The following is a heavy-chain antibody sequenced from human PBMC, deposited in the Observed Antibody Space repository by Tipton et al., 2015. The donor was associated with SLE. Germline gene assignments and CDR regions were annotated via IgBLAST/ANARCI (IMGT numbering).Heavy chain of an antibody. CDR1: GFTFSSYG. CDR2: ISSGGVTT. Sequence: SLRLSCEASGFTFSSYGMHWVRQAPGKGLEWVSYISSGGVTTYHADSVRGRFTISRDNGKNSLFLQMNSLRTEDTALYYCGKDMSPGGLDVWGHGTTVTVSS. V-gene: IGHV3-48*04. CDR3: GKDMSPGGLDV. J-gene: IGHJ6*02. D-gene: IGHD3-10*02.